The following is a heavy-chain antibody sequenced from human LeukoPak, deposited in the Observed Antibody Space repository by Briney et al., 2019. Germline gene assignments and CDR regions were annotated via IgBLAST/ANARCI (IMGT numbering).Heavy chain of an antibody. D-gene: IGHD6-6*01. V-gene: IGHV4-59*08. CDR2: IYHSGST. CDR1: GGSISSYY. J-gene: IGHJ5*02. Sequence: SETLSLTCTVSGGSISSYYWSWIRQPPGKGLEWIGYIYHSGSTNYNPSLKSRVTISVDTSKKEFSLKLSSVTAADTAVYYCARHGGESSSSMSRTDWFDPWGQGTLVTVSS. CDR3: ARHGGESSSSMSRTDWFDP.